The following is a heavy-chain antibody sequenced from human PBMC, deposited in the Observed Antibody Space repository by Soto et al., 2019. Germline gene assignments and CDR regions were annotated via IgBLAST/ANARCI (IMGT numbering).Heavy chain of an antibody. J-gene: IGHJ5*02. CDR3: ARDAGIAARPFRKFDP. D-gene: IGHD6-6*01. Sequence: GASVKVSCKASGGTFSSYTISWVRQAPGQGLEWMGRIIPILGIANYAQKFQGRVTITADKSTSTAYMELSSLRSEDTAVYYCARDAGIAARPFRKFDPWGQGTLVTVSS. CDR1: GGTFSSYT. CDR2: IIPILGIA. V-gene: IGHV1-69*04.